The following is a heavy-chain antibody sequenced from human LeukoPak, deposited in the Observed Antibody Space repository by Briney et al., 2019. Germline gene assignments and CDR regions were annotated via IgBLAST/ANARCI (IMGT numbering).Heavy chain of an antibody. J-gene: IGHJ4*02. CDR3: ARDDEGRGTAMVLPPFDY. Sequence: PGGSLRLSCAASGFTFSSYSMNSGHQAPRKRLDRIPPISSSSSYIYHADSVKGRFTISRDNAKNSLYLQMNSLRAEDTAVYYCARDDEGRGTAMVLPPFDYWGQGTLVTVSS. V-gene: IGHV3-21*01. D-gene: IGHD5-18*01. CDR2: ISSSSSYI. CDR1: GFTFSSYS.